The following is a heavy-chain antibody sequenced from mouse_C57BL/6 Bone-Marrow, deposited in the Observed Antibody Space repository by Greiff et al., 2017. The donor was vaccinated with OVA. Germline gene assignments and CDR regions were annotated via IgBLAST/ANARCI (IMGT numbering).Heavy chain of an antibody. CDR1: GFCSYTYA. Sequence: EEQQVEPGGGLVEPKGSSKLLCSASGFCSYTYAMNWVRQAPGKGLEWVVRISSQSNNYATYYADSVKDRFTISRDDSESMLYMQMNNLKTEDTAMYYCVRHVGHAMDYWGQGTSVTVSS. J-gene: IGHJ4*01. CDR3: VRHVGHAMDY. CDR2: ISSQSNNYAT. V-gene: IGHV10-1*01.